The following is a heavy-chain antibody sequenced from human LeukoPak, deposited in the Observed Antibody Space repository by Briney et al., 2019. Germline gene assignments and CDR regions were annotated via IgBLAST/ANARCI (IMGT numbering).Heavy chain of an antibody. CDR2: IKQDGSEK. D-gene: IGHD3-10*01. V-gene: IGHV3-7*01. Sequence: GGSLRLSCAASGFTFSSYWMSWVRQAPGKGLEWVANIKQDGSEKYYVDSVKGRFTISRDNAKNSLYLQMNSLRAEDTAVYYCAREIGVRGWYFDYWGQGTLVTVSS. J-gene: IGHJ4*02. CDR3: AREIGVRGWYFDY. CDR1: GFTFSSYW.